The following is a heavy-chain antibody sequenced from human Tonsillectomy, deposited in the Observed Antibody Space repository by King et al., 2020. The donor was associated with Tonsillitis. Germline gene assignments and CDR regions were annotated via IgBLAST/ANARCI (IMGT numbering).Heavy chain of an antibody. CDR3: ARELRISY. V-gene: IGHV3-7*03. J-gene: IGHJ4*02. D-gene: IGHD3-16*01. CDR2: IKQDGSEI. Sequence: VQLVESGGGLVQPGGSLRLSCVVSGFTFRSYWMTWVRQLPGKGLEWVASIKQDGSEIYYVDSVKGRFTISRDNAKNSLFLQMNSLRVEDTAVYYCARELRISYWGQGTLVTVSS. CDR1: GFTFRSYW.